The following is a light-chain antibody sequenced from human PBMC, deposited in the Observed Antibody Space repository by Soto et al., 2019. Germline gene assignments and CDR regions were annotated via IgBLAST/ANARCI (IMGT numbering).Light chain of an antibody. CDR3: QQLNSYPNT. CDR1: QGISSY. CDR2: AAS. J-gene: IGKJ2*01. V-gene: IGKV1-9*01. Sequence: DIQLTQSPSFLSASVGDRVTITCRASQGISSYLAWYQQKPGKAPKLLIYAASTLQSGVPSRFSGSGSGTEFSLTISNLQPEDFATYYGQQLNSYPNTFGQGTKLEIK.